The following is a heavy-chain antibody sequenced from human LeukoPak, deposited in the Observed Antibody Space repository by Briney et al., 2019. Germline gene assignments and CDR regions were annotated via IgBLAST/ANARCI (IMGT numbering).Heavy chain of an antibody. J-gene: IGHJ4*02. CDR2: IYYSGST. CDR3: ATAQGSGWYLA. D-gene: IGHD6-19*01. CDR1: GGSISSGDYY. V-gene: IGHV4-30-4*01. Sequence: SETLSLTCTVSGGSISSGDYYWSWIRQPPGKGLEWIGYIYYSGSTYYNPSLKSRVTISVDTSKNQFSLKLSSVTAADTAVYYCATAQGSGWYLAWGQGTLVTVSS.